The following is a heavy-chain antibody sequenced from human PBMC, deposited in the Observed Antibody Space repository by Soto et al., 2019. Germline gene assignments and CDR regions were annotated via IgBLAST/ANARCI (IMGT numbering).Heavy chain of an antibody. CDR1: GFTFSSYA. CDR3: VKDRYSSSWYGYYYYGMDV. D-gene: IGHD6-13*01. CDR2: ISSNGGST. Sequence: PGGSLRLSCSASGFTFSSYAMHWVRQAPGKGLEYVSAISSNGGSTYYADSVKGRFTISRDNSKNTLYLQMSSLRAEDTAVYYCVKDRYSSSWYGYYYYGMDVWGQGTTVTVSS. V-gene: IGHV3-64D*06. J-gene: IGHJ6*02.